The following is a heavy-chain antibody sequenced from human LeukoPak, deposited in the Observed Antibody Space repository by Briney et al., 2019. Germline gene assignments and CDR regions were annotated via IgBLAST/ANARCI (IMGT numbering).Heavy chain of an antibody. V-gene: IGHV5-51*01. D-gene: IGHD6-13*01. Sequence: GESQKISCEGFGYSFTNHWIGWVRQMPGKGLEWMGIIHPSDSDTRYSPSFQGQVTISADRSVSTAYLQWSSLKASDSAMYYCARGITAAAVTKFDYWGQGTLVTVSS. CDR1: GYSFTNHW. CDR2: IHPSDSDT. CDR3: ARGITAAAVTKFDY. J-gene: IGHJ4*02.